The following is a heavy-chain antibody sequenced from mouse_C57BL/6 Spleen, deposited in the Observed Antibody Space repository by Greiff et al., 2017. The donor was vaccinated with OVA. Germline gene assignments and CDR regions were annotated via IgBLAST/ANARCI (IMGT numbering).Heavy chain of an antibody. V-gene: IGHV5-17*01. CDR3: ARPGLRPFFAY. Sequence: EVQLVQSGGGLVKPGGSLKLSCAASGYTFSDYGMHWVRQAPEKGLEWVGYISSGSSTIYYADTVKGRSTISRDNATNTPYLQMTSLRSEDTAMYYCARPGLRPFFAYWGQGTLVTVSA. CDR1: GYTFSDYG. D-gene: IGHD2-2*01. J-gene: IGHJ3*01. CDR2: ISSGSSTI.